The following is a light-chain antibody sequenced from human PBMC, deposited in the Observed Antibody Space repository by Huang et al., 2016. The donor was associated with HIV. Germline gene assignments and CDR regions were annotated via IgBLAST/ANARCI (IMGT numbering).Light chain of an antibody. V-gene: IGKV3-11*01. CDR1: QSVNRY. J-gene: IGKJ5*01. CDR2: DAS. CDR3: QQRSNWPPIT. Sequence: EIVLTQSTTTLSLSPGERATLSCRASQSVNRYLAWYQQKPGQAPRLLIYDASNRATGIPARFSGSGSGTDFTLTISSLEPEDFAVYYCQQRSNWPPITFGQGTRLEIK.